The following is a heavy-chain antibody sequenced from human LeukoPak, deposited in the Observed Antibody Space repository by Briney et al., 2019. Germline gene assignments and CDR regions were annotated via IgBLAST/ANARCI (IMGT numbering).Heavy chain of an antibody. J-gene: IGHJ3*02. CDR2: VNHRGST. V-gene: IGHV4-34*01. CDR3: AREIIVARGAFDI. Sequence: PSETLSLTCTVSGGSISGYYWSWFRQPPGKGLEWIGEVNHRGSTNYNPSLKSRVTISVDTSKNQFSLKLSSVTAADTAVYYCAREIIVARGAFDIWGQGTMVTVSS. CDR1: GGSISGYY. D-gene: IGHD5-12*01.